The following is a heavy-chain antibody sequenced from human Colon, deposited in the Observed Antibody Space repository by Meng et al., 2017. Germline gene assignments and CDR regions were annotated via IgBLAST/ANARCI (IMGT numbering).Heavy chain of an antibody. CDR1: GGSFSAYY. Sequence: QVQLQQWGAGLLKSSETLSLTCAVFGGSFSAYYWSWIRQPPGKGLEWIGEINHSGSTNYNPSLKSRVSILVDTSKNQFSLKLSSVTAADTAVYFCARVSYYDRSGYYLNYWSQGTLVTVSS. J-gene: IGHJ4*02. CDR2: INHSGST. V-gene: IGHV4-34*01. D-gene: IGHD3-22*01. CDR3: ARVSYYDRSGYYLNY.